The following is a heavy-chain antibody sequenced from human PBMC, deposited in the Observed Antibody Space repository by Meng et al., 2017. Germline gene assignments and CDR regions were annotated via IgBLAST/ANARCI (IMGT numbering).Heavy chain of an antibody. V-gene: IGHV3-49*03. Sequence: GESLKISCTASGFTFGDYAMSWFRQAPGKGLEWVGFIRSKAYGGTTEYAASVKGRFTISRDDSKSIAYLQMNSLRAEDTAVYYCAKGAYSSSWYYFDYWGQGTLVTVSS. CDR1: GFTFGDYA. CDR2: IRSKAYGGTT. J-gene: IGHJ4*02. CDR3: AKGAYSSSWYYFDY. D-gene: IGHD6-13*01.